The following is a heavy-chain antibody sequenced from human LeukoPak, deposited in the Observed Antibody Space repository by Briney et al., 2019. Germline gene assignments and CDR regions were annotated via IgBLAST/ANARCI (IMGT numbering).Heavy chain of an antibody. CDR3: ARDSGIFGVVIFDY. J-gene: IGHJ4*02. CDR2: ISSSSSYI. CDR1: GFTFSSYS. Sequence: PGGSLTLSCSASGFTFSSYSMNCLRQAPGKGLHWVSSISSSSSYIYYADSVKGRFTISRDNAKNSLYLQMNSLRAEDTAVYYCARDSGIFGVVIFDYWGQGTLVTVSA. D-gene: IGHD3-3*01. V-gene: IGHV3-21*01.